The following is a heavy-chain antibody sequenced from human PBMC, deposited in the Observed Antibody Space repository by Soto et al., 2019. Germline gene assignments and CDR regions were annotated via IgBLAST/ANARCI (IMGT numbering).Heavy chain of an antibody. CDR3: ASGMRIAAAAKRGYRFDY. CDR1: GGSFSGYY. Sequence: SETLSLTCAVYGGSFSGYYWSWIRQPPGKGLEWIGEINHSGSTNYNPSLKSRVTISVDTSKNQFSLKLSSVTAADTAVYYCASGMRIAAAAKRGYRFDYWGQGTLVTVSS. J-gene: IGHJ4*02. D-gene: IGHD6-13*01. CDR2: INHSGST. V-gene: IGHV4-34*01.